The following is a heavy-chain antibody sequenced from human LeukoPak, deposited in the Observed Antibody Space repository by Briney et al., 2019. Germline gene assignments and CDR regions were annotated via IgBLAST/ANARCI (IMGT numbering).Heavy chain of an antibody. V-gene: IGHV3-11*04. Sequence: PGGSLRLSCAASGFTFSDYYMTWIRQAPGKGLEWVSYISSSASTIYYADSVKGRFTISRDNAKNSLYLQMNSLRAEDTAVYYCARVYTYDSMDVWGQGTTVTVSS. D-gene: IGHD3-16*01. CDR1: GFTFSDYY. CDR2: ISSSASTI. CDR3: ARVYTYDSMDV. J-gene: IGHJ6*02.